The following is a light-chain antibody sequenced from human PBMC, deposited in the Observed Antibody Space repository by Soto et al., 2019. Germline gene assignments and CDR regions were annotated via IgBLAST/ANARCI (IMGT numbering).Light chain of an antibody. J-gene: IGKJ4*01. V-gene: IGKV3-20*01. CDR2: GAS. CDR3: QQYGNSPLT. Sequence: EVVLTQSPGTLSLSPGERATLSCSTSRIVISKYVAWYQQTPGQAPRLLIYGASNRATGISDRFSGSGSGTDFTLTISRLEAEDFALYYCQQYGNSPLTFGGGTKVEIK. CDR1: RIVISKY.